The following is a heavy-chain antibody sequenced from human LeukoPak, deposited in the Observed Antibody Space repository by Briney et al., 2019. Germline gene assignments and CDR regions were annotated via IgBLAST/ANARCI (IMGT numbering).Heavy chain of an antibody. CDR3: ARLMVRGVIGL. D-gene: IGHD3-10*01. CDR2: MNPGSGNT. CDR1: GYTFTSYD. J-gene: IGHJ5*02. Sequence: VASVKVSCKASGYTFTSYDINWVRQATGQALEGMGWMNPGSGNTGYAQKFQGRVTITRDTSISTAYMELSSLRSEDTAVYYCARLMVRGVIGLWGRGTLVTVSS. V-gene: IGHV1-8*01.